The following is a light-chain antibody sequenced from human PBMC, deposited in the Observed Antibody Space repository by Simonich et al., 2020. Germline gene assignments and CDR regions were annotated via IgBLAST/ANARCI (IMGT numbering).Light chain of an antibody. J-gene: IGKJ2*01. V-gene: IGKV1-5*03. CDR3: QQYNSYHT. CDR1: QSISSW. CDR2: KAS. Sequence: IQLTQSPSTLSASVGDRVTITCRARQSISSWLAWYQQKPGKAPKLLIYKASSLESGVPSRFSGSGSGTEFTRTISSLQPDDFATYYCQQYNSYHTFGQGTKLEIK.